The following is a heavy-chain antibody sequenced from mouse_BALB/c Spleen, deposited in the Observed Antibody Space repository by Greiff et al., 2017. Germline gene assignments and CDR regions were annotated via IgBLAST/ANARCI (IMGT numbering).Heavy chain of an antibody. Sequence: QVHVKQSGPGLVQPSQSLSITCTVSGFSLTCYGVHWVRQSPGKGLEWLGVIWSGGSTVYNAAFISRLSISKDNSKSQVFFKMNSLQANDTAIYYCARNVYGSSYWYFDVWGAGTTVTVSS. V-gene: IGHV2-2*02. D-gene: IGHD1-1*01. CDR1: GFSLTCYG. CDR2: IWSGGST. CDR3: ARNVYGSSYWYFDV. J-gene: IGHJ1*01.